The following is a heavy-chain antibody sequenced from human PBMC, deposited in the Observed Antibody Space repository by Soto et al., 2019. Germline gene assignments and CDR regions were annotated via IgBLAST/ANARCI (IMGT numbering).Heavy chain of an antibody. CDR1: GGSISSYY. Sequence: SETLSLTCTVSGGSISSYYWSWIRQPPGKGLEWIGYIYYSGSTYYNPSLKSRVTISVDTSKNQFSLKLSSVTAADTAVYYCAREWYGSGSYYYYYGMDVWGQGTTVTVSS. V-gene: IGHV4-59*06. D-gene: IGHD3-10*01. CDR3: AREWYGSGSYYYYYGMDV. CDR2: IYYSGST. J-gene: IGHJ6*02.